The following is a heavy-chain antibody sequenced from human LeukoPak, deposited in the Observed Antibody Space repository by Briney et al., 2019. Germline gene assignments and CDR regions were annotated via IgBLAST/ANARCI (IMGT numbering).Heavy chain of an antibody. CDR2: IYTSGST. D-gene: IGHD3-10*01. J-gene: IGHJ4*02. V-gene: IGHV4-61*02. Sequence: PSETLSLTCTVSGGSISSGSYYWSWIRQPAGKGLEWLGRIYTSGSTNYNPSLKSRVTISVDTSKNQFSLKLSSVTAADTAVYYCARSLWFGELLPDYWGQGTLVTVSS. CDR1: GGSISSGSYY. CDR3: ARSLWFGELLPDY.